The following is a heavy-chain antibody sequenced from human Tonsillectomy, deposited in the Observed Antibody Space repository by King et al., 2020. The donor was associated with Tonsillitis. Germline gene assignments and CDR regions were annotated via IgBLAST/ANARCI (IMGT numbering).Heavy chain of an antibody. J-gene: IGHJ6*02. Sequence: VPLVASGGGLVQPGGSLRLSCAASGFTFSTYAMTWVRQAPGKGLEWVSVMSGAGARTYHADSVKGRFTISRDNSKNTLYLQMNSLRAEDTAVYYCAKCPYDFWSGGLYYAMDVWGQGTTVTVSS. D-gene: IGHD3-3*01. CDR1: GFTFSTYA. CDR2: MSGAGART. CDR3: AKCPYDFWSGGLYYAMDV. V-gene: IGHV3-23*04.